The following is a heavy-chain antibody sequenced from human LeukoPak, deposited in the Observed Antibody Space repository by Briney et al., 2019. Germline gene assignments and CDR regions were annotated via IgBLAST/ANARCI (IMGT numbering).Heavy chain of an antibody. D-gene: IGHD1-26*01. J-gene: IGHJ4*02. CDR2: IKPSDGST. Sequence: ASVKVSCKASGYTFSSYYIHWVRQAPGQGLEWMGIIKPSDGSTSYGQKLQGRVTMTRDMSTSTVYMELSSLRSGDTAVYYCATEELLQMGNDYWGQGTLVTVSS. CDR1: GYTFSSYY. CDR3: ATEELLQMGNDY. V-gene: IGHV1-46*04.